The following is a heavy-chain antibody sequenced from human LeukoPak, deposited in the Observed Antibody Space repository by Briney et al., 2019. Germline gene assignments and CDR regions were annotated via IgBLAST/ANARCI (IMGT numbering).Heavy chain of an antibody. V-gene: IGHV3-30*18. CDR3: AKEGDSSSWYLYFDY. CDR1: GFTLSSYG. CDR2: ISYDGSNK. D-gene: IGHD6-13*01. J-gene: IGHJ4*02. Sequence: GRSLRLSCAASGFTLSSYGMHWVRQAPGKGLEGVAVISYDGSNKYYADSVKGRFTISRDNSKNTLYLQMNSLRAEDTAVYYCAKEGDSSSWYLYFDYWGQGTLVTVSS.